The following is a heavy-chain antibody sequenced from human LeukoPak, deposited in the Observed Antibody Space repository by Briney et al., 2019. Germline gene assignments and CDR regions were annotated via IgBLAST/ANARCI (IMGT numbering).Heavy chain of an antibody. Sequence: ASVKVSCKASGYTFTSYAMNWVRQAPGQGLEWMGWINTNTGNPTYAQGFTGRFVFSLDTSVSTAYLQISSLKAEDTAVYYCARGYCTNGVCGEAYWYFDLWGRGTLVTVSS. V-gene: IGHV7-4-1*02. J-gene: IGHJ2*01. CDR2: INTNTGNP. D-gene: IGHD2-8*01. CDR3: ARGYCTNGVCGEAYWYFDL. CDR1: GYTFTSYA.